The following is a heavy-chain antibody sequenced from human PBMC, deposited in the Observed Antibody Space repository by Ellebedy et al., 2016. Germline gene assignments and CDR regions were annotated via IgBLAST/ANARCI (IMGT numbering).Heavy chain of an antibody. CDR1: GFTFSSHA. D-gene: IGHD3-10*01. V-gene: IGHV3-23*01. CDR3: ANVGGSGTYYNGY. Sequence: GGSLRLSCEASGFTFSSHAMSWVRQAPGKGPEWVSAVVGSGERTFYADSVKGRFTISSDNSKNRLYLQMSSLKVEDTATYYCANVGGSGTYYNGYWGQGTLVTVSS. CDR2: VVGSGERT. J-gene: IGHJ4*02.